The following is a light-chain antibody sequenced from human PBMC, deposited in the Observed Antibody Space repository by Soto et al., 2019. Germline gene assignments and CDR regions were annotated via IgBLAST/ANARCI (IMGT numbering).Light chain of an antibody. CDR2: DAS. J-gene: IGKJ1*01. Sequence: DIQMTQSPSTLSSFLLDIVTINCRASQSINRWLAWYQQKPGEAPKLLIYDASSLESGVPSRFSGTGSGTEFTLIISSLQTDDFATYYCQQYGSYWTFGQGTKVDIK. CDR1: QSINRW. V-gene: IGKV1-5*01. CDR3: QQYGSYWT.